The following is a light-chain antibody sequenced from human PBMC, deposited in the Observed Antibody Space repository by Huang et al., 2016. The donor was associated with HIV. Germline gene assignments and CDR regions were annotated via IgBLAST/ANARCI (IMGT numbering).Light chain of an antibody. CDR1: QRVTSN. Sequence: EVVMTQSPAILSVSPGERATLSCRASQRVTSNLAWYQQKPGQAPRLLIYSASTRATGIPARFSGSGSGTEFTLTISSLQSEDFAVYYCQHYNNWPWWTFGQGTKVEIK. V-gene: IGKV3-15*01. CDR2: SAS. CDR3: QHYNNWPWWT. J-gene: IGKJ1*01.